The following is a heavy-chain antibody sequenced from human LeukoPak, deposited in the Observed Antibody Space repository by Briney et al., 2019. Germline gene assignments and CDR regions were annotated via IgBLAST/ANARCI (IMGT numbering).Heavy chain of an antibody. CDR2: ISGSGGST. CDR3: AKDLGWELRLFDY. CDR1: GSTFSSYA. J-gene: IGHJ4*02. Sequence: GGSLRLSCAASGSTFSSYAMSWVRQAPGKGLEWVSAISGSGGSTYYADSVKGRFTISRDNSKNTLYLQMNSLRAEDTAVYYCAKDLGWELRLFDYWGQGTLVTVSS. V-gene: IGHV3-23*01. D-gene: IGHD1-26*01.